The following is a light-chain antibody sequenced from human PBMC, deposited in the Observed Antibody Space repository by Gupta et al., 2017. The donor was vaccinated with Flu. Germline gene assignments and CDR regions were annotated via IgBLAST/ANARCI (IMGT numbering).Light chain of an antibody. Sequence: QSALTPPPSASGSPGQSVTISCTGTSSDIGAYNYVSWYQQHPGKAPKLVIYDVNKRPSGVPDRFSGSKSGNTASLTVSGLQAEDEADYYCGSYAGTSSLGVFGTGTKVTVL. CDR3: GSYAGTSSLGV. CDR1: SSDIGAYNY. V-gene: IGLV2-8*01. CDR2: DVN. J-gene: IGLJ1*01.